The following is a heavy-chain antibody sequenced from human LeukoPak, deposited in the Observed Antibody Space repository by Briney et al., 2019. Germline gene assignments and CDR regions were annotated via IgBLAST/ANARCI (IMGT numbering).Heavy chain of an antibody. CDR1: GGSIRSSYYY. J-gene: IGHJ4*02. CDR2: INHGGST. D-gene: IGHD2-15*01. CDR3: ARGIAIGYCSGGSCYPFDY. Sequence: SETLSLTCTVSGGSIRSSYYYWTWIRQPPGKGLEWIGEINHGGSTNYNPSLKSRVTMSVDTSKNQFSLKLSFVTAADTAVYYCARGIAIGYCSGGSCYPFDYWGQGTLVTVSS. V-gene: IGHV4-39*07.